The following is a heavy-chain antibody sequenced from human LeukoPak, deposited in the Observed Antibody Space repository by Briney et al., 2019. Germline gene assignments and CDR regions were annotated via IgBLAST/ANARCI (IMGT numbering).Heavy chain of an antibody. V-gene: IGHV3-53*01. J-gene: IGHJ3*02. Sequence: GGSLRLSCAASGFTVSSNYMSWVRQAPGKGLEWVSVIYSGGSTYYADSVKGRFTISRDNSKNTLYLQMNSLRAEDTAVYYCARESSSDAFDIWGQGTMVPVSS. CDR1: GFTVSSNY. D-gene: IGHD6-6*01. CDR2: IYSGGST. CDR3: ARESSSDAFDI.